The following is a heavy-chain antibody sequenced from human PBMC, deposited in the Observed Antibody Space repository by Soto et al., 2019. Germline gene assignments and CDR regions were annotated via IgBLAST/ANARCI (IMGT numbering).Heavy chain of an antibody. Sequence: GGSLRLSCPASGFTLNYYAINWVRQAPGKGLEWVSAITSTGDTYYVDSVKGRFTISRDNSKNTLYLQMNSLRAEDTAVYYCAKEIAASATLWLDPWGQGTMVTVSS. CDR2: ITSTGDT. CDR3: AKEIAASATLWLDP. J-gene: IGHJ3*01. D-gene: IGHD6-13*01. CDR1: GFTLNYYA. V-gene: IGHV3-23*01.